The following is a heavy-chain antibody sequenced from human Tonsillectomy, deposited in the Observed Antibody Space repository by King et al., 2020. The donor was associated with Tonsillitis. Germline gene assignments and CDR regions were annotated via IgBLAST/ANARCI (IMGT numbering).Heavy chain of an antibody. Sequence: ITLKESGPTLVKPTQTLTLTCTVSGFSLNTDGVGLAWIRQPPGKSREWLAIIYWDDVKYYTSSLRRSLTITKDTSKNQVVLTMTNIDPADTGTYYCARAGYSTTHHVYGDWFDPWGQGTLVTVSS. CDR3: ARAGYSTTHHVYGDWFDP. CDR2: IYWDDVK. J-gene: IGHJ5*02. D-gene: IGHD6-13*01. V-gene: IGHV2-5*02. CDR1: GFSLNTDGVG.